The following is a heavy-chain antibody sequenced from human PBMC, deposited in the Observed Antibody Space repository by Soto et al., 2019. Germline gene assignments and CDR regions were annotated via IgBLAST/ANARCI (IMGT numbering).Heavy chain of an antibody. D-gene: IGHD6-13*01. CDR1: GFTFSSYA. CDR3: ARGGAGKQQPEDY. V-gene: IGHV3-30-3*01. Sequence: QVQLVESGGGVVQPGRSLRLSCAASGFTFSSYAMHWVRQAPGKGLEWVAVIPYDGSKKYYADSVKGRFTISRDNSKNTLYLEMNSLRGEDTAVYYCARGGAGKQQPEDYWGQGTLVTVSS. J-gene: IGHJ4*02. CDR2: IPYDGSKK.